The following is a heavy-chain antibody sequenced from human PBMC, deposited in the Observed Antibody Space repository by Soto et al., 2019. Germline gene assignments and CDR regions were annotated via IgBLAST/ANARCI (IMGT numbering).Heavy chain of an antibody. CDR2: ISAFNGNT. CDR3: ARQRGVAATVAGNTHYYYDMDV. J-gene: IGHJ6*03. Sequence: QDQLVQSGAEVKKPGASVTVSCKASGYSFTNYGVTWVRQAPGQGLEWMGWISAFNGNTHYAQNLQGRVTMTTDATTSTAYMVLKSLRSDDTAVYYCARQRGVAATVAGNTHYYYDMDVWGKGSTVTVSS. V-gene: IGHV1-18*01. CDR1: GYSFTNYG. D-gene: IGHD2-8*02.